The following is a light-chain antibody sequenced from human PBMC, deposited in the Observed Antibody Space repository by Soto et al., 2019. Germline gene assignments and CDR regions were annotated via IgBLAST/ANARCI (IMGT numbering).Light chain of an antibody. CDR1: QDINSR. J-gene: IGKJ5*01. CDR3: QQYNSWSPIT. CDR2: GAA. V-gene: IGKV3-15*01. Sequence: MTQSPSSVSSSVGDRVTITCRASQDINSRLAWYQQKPGQAPRLLIYGAATRATGSPARFSGSGSATEFTLTISSLQSEDVAVYYCQQYNSWSPITFGQGTRLEIK.